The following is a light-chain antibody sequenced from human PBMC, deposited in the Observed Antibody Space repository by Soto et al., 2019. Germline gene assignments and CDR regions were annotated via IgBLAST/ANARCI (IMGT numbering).Light chain of an antibody. CDR3: QHLNDYRYT. CDR1: QAISSS. V-gene: IGKV1-9*01. J-gene: IGKJ2*01. Sequence: DIQLTQSPSFLSASVGERVTITCRASQAISSSLAWYQHNPGKAPKLLIYAASTLQNGVPSSFSGSGSGTEFTLTINNLQPEDFATYYCQHLNDYRYTFGQGTKVEIK. CDR2: AAS.